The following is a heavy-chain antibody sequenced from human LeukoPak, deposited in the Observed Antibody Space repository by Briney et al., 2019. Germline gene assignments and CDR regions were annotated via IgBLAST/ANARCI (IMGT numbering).Heavy chain of an antibody. CDR2: IKQDGGEK. D-gene: IGHD5-24*01. CDR3: ARAPFLDGYNHRGYFDY. V-gene: IGHV3-7*01. J-gene: IGHJ4*02. CDR1: GFTFSTNW. Sequence: PGGSLRLSCAASGFTFSTNWMTWVRQAPGKGLEWVANIKQDGGEKYYVDSVKGRFSISRDNAKNSLYLQMNSLRAEDTAVYYCARAPFLDGYNHRGYFDYWGQGTLVTVSS.